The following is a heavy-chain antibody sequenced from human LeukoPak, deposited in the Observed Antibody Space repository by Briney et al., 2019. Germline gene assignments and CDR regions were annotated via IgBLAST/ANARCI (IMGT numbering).Heavy chain of an antibody. CDR3: AKTISLAQWEPRRDPFDY. V-gene: IGHV4-39*01. Sequence: SETLSLTCTVSGGSISSSSFYWGWIRQPPGKGLEWIGTIFYSGGTYYNPSLKSRVAVSVDTSKNQFSLKLSSVTAADTAVYYCAKTISLAQWEPRRDPFDYWGQGTLVTVSS. CDR1: GGSISSSSFY. D-gene: IGHD1-26*01. CDR2: IFYSGGT. J-gene: IGHJ4*02.